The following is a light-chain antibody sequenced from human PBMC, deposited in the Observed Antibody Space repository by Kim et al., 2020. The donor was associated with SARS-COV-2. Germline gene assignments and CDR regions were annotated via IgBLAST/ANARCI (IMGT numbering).Light chain of an antibody. CDR2: ETS. CDR3: QQRYNWRLT. Sequence: SLSTGERATLTCRASQSVVNAVAWFQQKPGQAPRLLIFETSHRATGIPARFSGSGSGTAFTLTISSLEPEDFAVYYCQQRYNWRLTFGGGTKLEIK. J-gene: IGKJ4*01. V-gene: IGKV3-11*01. CDR1: QSVVNA.